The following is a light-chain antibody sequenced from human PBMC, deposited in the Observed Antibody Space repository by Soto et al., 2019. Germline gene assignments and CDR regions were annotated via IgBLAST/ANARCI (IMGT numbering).Light chain of an antibody. Sequence: IVLTQSPATMSLSPGERATLSCGASERVSSSYVAWYQMKAGLAPRLLIHDTSTRASGIPDRFRGSKSGTDFTLTIRGLEPEDAALYYCQQYGSSPITVGQGTRLE. CDR2: DTS. CDR1: ERVSSSY. V-gene: IGKV3D-20*01. J-gene: IGKJ5*01. CDR3: QQYGSSPIT.